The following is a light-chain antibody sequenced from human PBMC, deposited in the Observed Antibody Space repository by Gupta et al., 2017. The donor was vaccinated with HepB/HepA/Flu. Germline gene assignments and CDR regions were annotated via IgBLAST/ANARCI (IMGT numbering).Light chain of an antibody. V-gene: IGKV1-39*01. CDR2: AAS. CDR1: QHINRS. CDR3: QHRDTYPRT. J-gene: IGKJ1*01. Sequence: DIQMTQAPDSLSASVGDRVTITCRASQHINRSLNWYQQKWGKAPTFLIYAASKLQGGLPSRFSGSGYGTDFSLTINGLQPEEFATYYCQHRDTYPRTFGQGTRVEI.